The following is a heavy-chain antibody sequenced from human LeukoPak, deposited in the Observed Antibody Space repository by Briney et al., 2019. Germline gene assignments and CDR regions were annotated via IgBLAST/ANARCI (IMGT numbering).Heavy chain of an antibody. J-gene: IGHJ6*03. Sequence: PGGSLRLSCAASGFTFSSYAMSWVRQAPGKGLEWVSAISGSGGSTYYADSVKGRFTISRDNSKNTLYLQMNSLRAEDTAVYYCAKDGHCTNGVCYAYYYYYMDVWGKGTTVTVSS. V-gene: IGHV3-23*01. CDR2: ISGSGGST. D-gene: IGHD2-8*01. CDR1: GFTFSSYA. CDR3: AKDGHCTNGVCYAYYYYYMDV.